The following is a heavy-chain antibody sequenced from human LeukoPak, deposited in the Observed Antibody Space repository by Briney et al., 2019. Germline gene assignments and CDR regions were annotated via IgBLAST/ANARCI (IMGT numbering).Heavy chain of an antibody. J-gene: IGHJ5*02. V-gene: IGHV3-30*01. Sequence: GGSLRLSCAASGFTFSSYAMSWVRQAPGKGLEWVAVISYDGSNKYYADSVKGRFTISRDNSKNTLYLQMNSLGAEDTAVYYCAREGQYCSSTSCPGFDPWGQGTLVTVSS. CDR1: GFTFSSYA. CDR2: ISYDGSNK. CDR3: AREGQYCSSTSCPGFDP. D-gene: IGHD2-2*01.